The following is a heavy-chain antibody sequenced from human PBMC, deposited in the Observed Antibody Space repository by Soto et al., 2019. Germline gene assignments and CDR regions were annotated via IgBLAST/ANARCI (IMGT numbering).Heavy chain of an antibody. CDR1: GFTFSSYD. CDR2: IGTAGYT. CDR3: AKTGYEFWSGRNYYFDY. D-gene: IGHD3-3*01. V-gene: IGHV3-13*01. Sequence: EVQLVESGGGLVQPGGSLRLSCAASGFTFSSYDMHWGRQATGKGLEWVSAIGTAGYTYYPGSVKGRFTISRENAKDSVNHQMNSLRAEDTAVYYCAKTGYEFWSGRNYYFDYWGQGTLVTVSS. J-gene: IGHJ4*02.